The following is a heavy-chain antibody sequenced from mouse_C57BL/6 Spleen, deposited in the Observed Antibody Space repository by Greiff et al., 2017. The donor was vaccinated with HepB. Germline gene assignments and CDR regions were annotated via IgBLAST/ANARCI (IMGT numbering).Heavy chain of an antibody. Sequence: VQLQQSGAELVRPGASVTLSCKASGYTFTDYEMHWVKQTPVHGLEWIGAIDPETGGTAYNQKFKGKAILTADKSSSTAYMELRSLTSEDSAVYYCTRWGYYGSSYYFDDWGQGTTLTVSS. V-gene: IGHV1-15*01. CDR2: IDPETGGT. J-gene: IGHJ2*01. D-gene: IGHD1-1*01. CDR1: GYTFTDYE. CDR3: TRWGYYGSSYYFDD.